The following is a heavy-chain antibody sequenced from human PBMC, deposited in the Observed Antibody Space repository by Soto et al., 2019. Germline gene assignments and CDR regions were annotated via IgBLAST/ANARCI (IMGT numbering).Heavy chain of an antibody. CDR3: ARASTTVTTLDY. V-gene: IGHV4-59*12. CDR2: ISSSGIP. Sequence: PSETLSLTCTVSGGSINTDYWTWIRQAPGRGLEWIGYISSSGIPNYNPSLKSRVTISIDRSKNQFSLKLSSVTAADTAVYYCARASTTVTTLDYWGQGTLVTVSS. CDR1: GGSINTDY. D-gene: IGHD4-17*01. J-gene: IGHJ4*02.